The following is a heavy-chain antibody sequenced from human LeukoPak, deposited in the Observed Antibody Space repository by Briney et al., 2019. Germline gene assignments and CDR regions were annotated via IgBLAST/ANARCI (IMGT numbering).Heavy chain of an antibody. D-gene: IGHD3-10*01. CDR1: GYTLTELS. CDR2: FDPEDGET. CDR3: ATASEPRYYYGSGSYHNWFDP. J-gene: IGHJ5*02. Sequence: ASVKVSCKVSGYTLTELSMHWVRQAPGKGLEWMGGFDPEDGETIYAQKFQGRVTMTEDTSTDTAYMELSSLRSEDTAEYYCATASEPRYYYGSGSYHNWFDPWGQGTLVTVSS. V-gene: IGHV1-24*01.